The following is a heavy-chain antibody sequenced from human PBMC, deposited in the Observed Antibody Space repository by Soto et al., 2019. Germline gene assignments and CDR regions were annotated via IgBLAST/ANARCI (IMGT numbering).Heavy chain of an antibody. Sequence: ASVKVSCKASGYTFTSYYMHWVRQAPGQGLEWMGIINPSGGSTSYAQKFQGRVTMTRDTSTSTVYMELSRLRSDDTAVYYCARGGNTDVLDIWGKGTMVPVSS. J-gene: IGHJ3*02. V-gene: IGHV1-46*01. CDR1: GYTFTSYY. CDR2: INPSGGST. CDR3: ARGGNTDVLDI.